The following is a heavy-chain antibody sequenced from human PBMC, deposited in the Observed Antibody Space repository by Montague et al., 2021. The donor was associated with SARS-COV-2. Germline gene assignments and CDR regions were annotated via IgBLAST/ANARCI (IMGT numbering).Heavy chain of an antibody. CDR2: LYYTGST. CDR3: ARDSSSWYYWFDP. J-gene: IGHJ5*02. Sequence: SETLSLTCTVSGXSISSSSYYWGWIRQPPGKGLEWIGSLYYTGSTYYNPSLKSRVTISVDTSKNQFSLKLSSVTAADTAVYYCARDSSSWYYWFDPWGQGTLVTVSS. V-gene: IGHV4-39*01. D-gene: IGHD6-13*01. CDR1: GXSISSSSYY.